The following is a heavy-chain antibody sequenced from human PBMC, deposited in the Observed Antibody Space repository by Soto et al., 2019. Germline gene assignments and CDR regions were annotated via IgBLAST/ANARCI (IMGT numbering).Heavy chain of an antibody. Sequence: PSETLSLTCTVSGGSISSSSYYWGWIRQPPGKGLEWIGSIYYSGSTYYNPSLKSRVTISVDTSKNQFSLKLSSVTAADTAVYYCASLLRYFDWSPAYWGQGTLVTVSS. CDR3: ASLLRYFDWSPAY. CDR2: IYYSGST. J-gene: IGHJ4*02. CDR1: GGSISSSSYY. D-gene: IGHD3-9*01. V-gene: IGHV4-39*01.